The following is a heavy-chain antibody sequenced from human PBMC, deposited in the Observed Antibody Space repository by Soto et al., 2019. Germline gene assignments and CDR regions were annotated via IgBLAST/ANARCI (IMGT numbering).Heavy chain of an antibody. D-gene: IGHD6-6*01. CDR3: ARLLSSSSGGEYYYYYCYMDV. V-gene: IGHV4-39*01. Sequence: QLQLQESGPGLVKPSETLSLTCTVSGGSISSSSYYWGWIRQPPGKGLEWIGSIYYSGSTYYNPSLKSRVTISVDTSKNQFSLKLSSVTAADTAVYYCARLLSSSSGGEYYYYYCYMDVWGKGTTVTVSS. CDR1: GGSISSSSYY. J-gene: IGHJ6*03. CDR2: IYYSGST.